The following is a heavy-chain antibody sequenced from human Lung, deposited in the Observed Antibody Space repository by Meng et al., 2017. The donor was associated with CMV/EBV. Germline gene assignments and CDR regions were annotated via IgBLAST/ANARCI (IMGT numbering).Heavy chain of an antibody. Sequence: MHGGRQAPGKGREWMGRINPNSGGTNYAQKFQGRVTMTRDTSISTAYMELSRLRSDDTAVYYCARGPRADGYYDILTGYRSPYYFDYWGQGTLVTVSS. CDR2: INPNSGGT. CDR3: ARGPRADGYYDILTGYRSPYYFDY. J-gene: IGHJ4*02. D-gene: IGHD3-9*01. V-gene: IGHV1-2*06.